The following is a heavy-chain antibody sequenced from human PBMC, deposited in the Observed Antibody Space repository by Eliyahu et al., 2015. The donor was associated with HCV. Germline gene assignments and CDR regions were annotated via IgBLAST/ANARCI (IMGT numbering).Heavy chain of an antibody. Sequence: EVQLLESGGGLVQPGGSLRLSCAASGFTFSSYAMSWVRQAPGKGLXWVSAISGSGGSTYYADSVKGRFTISRDNSKNTLYLQMNSLRAEDTAVYYCASPWGGSGSLADYYYGMDVWGQGTTVTVSS. J-gene: IGHJ6*02. V-gene: IGHV3-23*01. CDR3: ASPWGGSGSLADYYYGMDV. CDR2: ISGSGGST. CDR1: GFTFSSYA. D-gene: IGHD7-27*01.